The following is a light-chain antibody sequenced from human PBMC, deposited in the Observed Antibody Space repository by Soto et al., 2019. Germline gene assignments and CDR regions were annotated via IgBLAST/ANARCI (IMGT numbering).Light chain of an antibody. Sequence: EILMTQSPAILSVSPGERATLSCRAGQGVTTNFAWYQQKSGQSPRLLIYDVSIRATGVPARFSGTGSETDFTLTISSLQSEDSAIYFCQQYNNWPFSFGQGTRLEIK. CDR2: DVS. CDR3: QQYNNWPFS. CDR1: QGVTTN. V-gene: IGKV3-15*01. J-gene: IGKJ5*01.